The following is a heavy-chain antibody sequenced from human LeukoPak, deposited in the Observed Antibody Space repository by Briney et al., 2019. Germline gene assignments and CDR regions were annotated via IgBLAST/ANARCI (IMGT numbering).Heavy chain of an antibody. V-gene: IGHV3-30*02. J-gene: IGHJ4*02. CDR1: GFTFSSYG. Sequence: GGSLRLSCAASGFTFSSYGMHWVRQAPGKGLEWVAFIRYDGSNKYYADSVKGRFTISRDNSKNTLYLQMNSLRAEDTAVYYCARQGRWLPQGFDYWGQGTLVTVSS. D-gene: IGHD5-24*01. CDR2: IRYDGSNK. CDR3: ARQGRWLPQGFDY.